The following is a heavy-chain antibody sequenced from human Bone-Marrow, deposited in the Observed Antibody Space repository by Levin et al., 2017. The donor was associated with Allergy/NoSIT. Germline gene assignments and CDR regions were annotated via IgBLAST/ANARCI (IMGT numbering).Heavy chain of an antibody. D-gene: IGHD1-26*01. J-gene: IGHJ4*02. CDR3: ARPLNSGSYYY. CDR2: INPNSGGT. CDR1: GYTFTGYY. Sequence: ASVKVSCKASGYTFTGYYIHWVRQAPGQGLEWMGWINPNSGGTNYAQKFQGRVTMTRDTSISTAYMDLSSLRSDDTAVYYCARPLNSGSYYYWGQGTLVTVSS. V-gene: IGHV1-2*02.